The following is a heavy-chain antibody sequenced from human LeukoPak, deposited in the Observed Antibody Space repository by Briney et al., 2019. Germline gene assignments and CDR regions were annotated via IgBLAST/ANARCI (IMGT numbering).Heavy chain of an antibody. D-gene: IGHD3-3*01. CDR2: IYYSGST. Sequence: SETLSLTCTVSGGSISSYYWSWIRQPPGKGLEWIGYIYYSGSTNYNPSLKSRVTISVDTSKNQFSLKLSPVTAADTAVYYCARLGGLEWSLYYYYGMDVWGQGTTVTVSS. V-gene: IGHV4-59*08. CDR3: ARLGGLEWSLYYYYGMDV. J-gene: IGHJ6*02. CDR1: GGSISSYY.